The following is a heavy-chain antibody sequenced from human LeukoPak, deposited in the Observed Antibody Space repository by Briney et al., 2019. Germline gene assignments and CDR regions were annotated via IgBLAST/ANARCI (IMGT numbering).Heavy chain of an antibody. V-gene: IGHV1-18*01. CDR2: ISAYNGNT. CDR1: GYTFTSYG. CDR3: ARDGTDYYDSNHDY. Sequence: ASVKDSCKASGYTFTSYGISWVRQAPGQGLEWMGWISAYNGNTNYAQKLQGRVTMTTDTSTSTAYMELRSLRSDDTAVYYCARDGTDYYDSNHDYWSQGTLVTVSS. D-gene: IGHD3-22*01. J-gene: IGHJ4*02.